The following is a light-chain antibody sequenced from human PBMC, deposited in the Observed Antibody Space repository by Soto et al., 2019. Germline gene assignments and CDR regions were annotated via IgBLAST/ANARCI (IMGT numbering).Light chain of an antibody. CDR1: QSLSGNY. CDR2: GAS. Sequence: EVVLAQSPGTVSLSPGERATLSCRASQSLSGNYLAWYQQRPGQPPSLLIYGASRRATGVPDRFSGGGSGTDFTLTISRLETEDFAVYYWQQYGISPQTFGQGTKVEIK. CDR3: QQYGISPQT. J-gene: IGKJ1*01. V-gene: IGKV3-20*01.